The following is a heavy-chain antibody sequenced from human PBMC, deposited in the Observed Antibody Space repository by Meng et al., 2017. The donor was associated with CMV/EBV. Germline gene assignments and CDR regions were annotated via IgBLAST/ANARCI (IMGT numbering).Heavy chain of an antibody. V-gene: IGHV3-21*01. CDR3: ARGAGRYCSSTSRCGTGLGFDY. D-gene: IGHD2-2*01. CDR2: ISSSSSYI. J-gene: IGHJ4*02. Sequence: GESLKISCAASGFTFSSYSMNWVRQAPGKGLEWVSSISSSSSYIYYADSVKGRFTISRDNAKNSLYLQMNSLRAEDTAVYYCARGAGRYCSSTSRCGTGLGFDYWGQGTLVTVSS. CDR1: GFTFSSYS.